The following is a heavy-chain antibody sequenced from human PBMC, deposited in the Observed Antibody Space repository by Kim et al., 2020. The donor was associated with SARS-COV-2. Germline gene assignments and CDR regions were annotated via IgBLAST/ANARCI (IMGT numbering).Heavy chain of an antibody. CDR1: GYTFTSYA. J-gene: IGHJ4*02. CDR2: INTNTGNP. CDR3: ARDFSAYYYGSGSYFGY. Sequence: ASVKVSCKASGYTFTSYAMNWVRQAPGQGLEWMGWINTNTGNPTYAQGFTGRFVFSLDTSVSTAYLQISSLKAEDTAVYYCARDFSAYYYGSGSYFGYWGQGTLVTVSS. V-gene: IGHV7-4-1*02. D-gene: IGHD3-10*01.